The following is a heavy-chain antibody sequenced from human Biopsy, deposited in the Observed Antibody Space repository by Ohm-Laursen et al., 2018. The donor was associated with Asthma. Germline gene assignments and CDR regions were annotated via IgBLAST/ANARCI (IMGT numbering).Heavy chain of an antibody. Sequence: SLRLSCAASGFTLSSYAMSWVRQPPGKGLEWVSVIYSGGGTYYADSVQGRVTISRDNSKNTLSLQMNSLRAEDTAVYYCARAYGGSFFSGSFDIWGQGTMVTVSS. J-gene: IGHJ3*02. CDR2: IYSGGGT. D-gene: IGHD4-23*01. CDR3: ARAYGGSFFSGSFDI. V-gene: IGHV3-53*01. CDR1: GFTLSSYA.